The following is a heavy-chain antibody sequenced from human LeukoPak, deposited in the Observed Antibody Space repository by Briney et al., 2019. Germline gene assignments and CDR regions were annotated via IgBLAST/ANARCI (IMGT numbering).Heavy chain of an antibody. J-gene: IGHJ4*02. V-gene: IGHV4-30-2*01. D-gene: IGHD6-6*01. Sequence: SETVSLNCAVSGGSISSGHYSWRWLRQPPGKGLEWIGYIYHSGSTYYNPSLKSRVTISVDRSKNQFSLKLSSVTAADTAVYYCATSYQGYFDYWGQGTLVTVSS. CDR3: ATSYQGYFDY. CDR1: GGSISSGHYS. CDR2: IYHSGST.